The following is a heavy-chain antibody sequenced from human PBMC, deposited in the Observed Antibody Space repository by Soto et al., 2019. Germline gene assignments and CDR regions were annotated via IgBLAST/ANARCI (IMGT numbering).Heavy chain of an antibody. CDR3: AREFAYYYDSSGRDY. D-gene: IGHD3-22*01. CDR1: GFTFRNHA. V-gene: IGHV3-30-3*01. CDR2: IAYDGSNA. Sequence: GGSLRLSCAASGFTFRNHAMHWVRQAPGKGLECLAVIAYDGSNAFYRDSVKGRFTISRDNSKNTLYLHMNSLRSEDTGVYYCAREFAYYYDSSGRDYWGQGTLVTVSS. J-gene: IGHJ4*02.